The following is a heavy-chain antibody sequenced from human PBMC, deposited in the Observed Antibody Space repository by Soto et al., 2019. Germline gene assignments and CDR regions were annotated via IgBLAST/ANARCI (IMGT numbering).Heavy chain of an antibody. D-gene: IGHD2-21*01. V-gene: IGHV4-31*03. Sequence: PAETLSITCTVSGDSISSGGYDWYWIRQHPGKGLEWIGYIYYSGTTYYNPSLKSRVTISVDTSKNQFSLKLSSVTAADTAVYYCAASCVACGGFNYYGMDVWGQGTTVTSP. CDR3: AASCVACGGFNYYGMDV. CDR2: IYYSGTT. CDR1: GDSISSGGYD. J-gene: IGHJ6*02.